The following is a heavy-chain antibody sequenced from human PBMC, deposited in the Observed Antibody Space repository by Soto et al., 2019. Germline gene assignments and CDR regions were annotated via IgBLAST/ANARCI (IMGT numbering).Heavy chain of an antibody. D-gene: IGHD4-17*01. J-gene: IGHJ4*02. V-gene: IGHV1-69*01. CDR1: GGTFNNNL. Sequence: QVQLVQSGAEVKKPGSSVKVSCKVSGGTFNNNLINWVRQAPGQGLEWMGGIIPLFGTPNYAQKFQGRVTITAEASTSTAYMELTSLTSHDTAVYYCTRETRAYGGLADYWGQGTLVTVSS. CDR3: TRETRAYGGLADY. CDR2: IIPLFGTP.